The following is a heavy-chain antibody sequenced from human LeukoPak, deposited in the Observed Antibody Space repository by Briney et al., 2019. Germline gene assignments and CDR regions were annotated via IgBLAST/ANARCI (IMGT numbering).Heavy chain of an antibody. V-gene: IGHV7-4-1*02. D-gene: IGHD3-3*01. Sequence: GASVKVSCKASGYTFTSYAMNWVRQAPGQGLEWMGWINTNTGNPTYAQGFTGRFVFSLDTSVSTAYLQISSLKAEDTAVYYCARLWSGYYNYYYGMDVWGQGTMVTVSS. CDR1: GYTFTSYA. CDR3: ARLWSGYYNYYYGMDV. CDR2: INTNTGNP. J-gene: IGHJ6*02.